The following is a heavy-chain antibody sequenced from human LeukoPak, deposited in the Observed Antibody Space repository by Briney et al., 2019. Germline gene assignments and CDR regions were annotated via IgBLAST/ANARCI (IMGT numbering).Heavy chain of an antibody. Sequence: ASVKVSCKASGYTFTGYYMHWVRQAPGQGLEWMGWINPNSGGTNYAQKFQGRVTMTRDTSISTAYMELSRLRSDDTAVYYCARALGGYSYGYGYWGQGTLVTVSS. V-gene: IGHV1-2*02. CDR1: GYTFTGYY. J-gene: IGHJ4*02. CDR2: INPNSGGT. CDR3: ARALGGYSYGYGY. D-gene: IGHD5-18*01.